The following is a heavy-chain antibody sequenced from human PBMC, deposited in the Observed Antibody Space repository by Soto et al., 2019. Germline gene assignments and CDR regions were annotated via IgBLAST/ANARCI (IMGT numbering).Heavy chain of an antibody. CDR2: IYNSGST. Sequence: QVQLQESGPGLVKPSETLSLTCTVSGGSISSFYWSWIRHPPGKGLEWIGSIYNSGSTSYNPSLKSRVTISVATSKNQLSLKLTSVTAADTAVYYGAGGRQWLAFDYWGQRTLVTVSS. D-gene: IGHD6-19*01. CDR1: GGSISSFY. V-gene: IGHV4-59*01. J-gene: IGHJ4*02. CDR3: AGGRQWLAFDY.